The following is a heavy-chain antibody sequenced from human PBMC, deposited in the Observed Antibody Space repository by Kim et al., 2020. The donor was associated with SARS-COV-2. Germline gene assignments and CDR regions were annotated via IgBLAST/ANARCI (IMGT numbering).Heavy chain of an antibody. J-gene: IGHJ6*02. Sequence: GGSLRLSCAASGFTFKKFWMHWVRQVPGKGLVWVSSINSDGVSTTYADSVKGRFTISRDNAKNTLYLQMNSLRVEDTAVYYCAFPGGDIIRVREAFYSGMDVWGQGTTVTVSS. CDR3: AFPGGDIIRVREAFYSGMDV. V-gene: IGHV3-74*01. D-gene: IGHD3-3*01. CDR1: GFTFKKFW. CDR2: INSDGVST.